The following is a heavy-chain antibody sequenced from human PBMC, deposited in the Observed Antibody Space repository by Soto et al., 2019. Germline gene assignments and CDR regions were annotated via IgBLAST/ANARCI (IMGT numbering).Heavy chain of an antibody. D-gene: IGHD3-10*01. CDR1: GFNFDDYA. Sequence: EVQLVESGGGLVQPGRSLRLSCAASGFNFDDYAMHWVRQAPGKGLEWVSGISWDTKTIGYADSVKGRFTISRDNAKNSLYLQMISLRPEDTALYYCAKAGGGLMGYYYGMDVWGQGTTVTVSS. V-gene: IGHV3-9*01. CDR3: AKAGGGLMGYYYGMDV. J-gene: IGHJ6*02. CDR2: ISWDTKTI.